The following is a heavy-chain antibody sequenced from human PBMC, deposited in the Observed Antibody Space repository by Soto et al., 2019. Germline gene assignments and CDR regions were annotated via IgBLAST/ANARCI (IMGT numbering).Heavy chain of an antibody. D-gene: IGHD6-19*01. Sequence: PSETLSLTCTVSGGSISSSSYYWGWIRQPPGKGLEWIGSIYYSGSTYYNPSLKSRVTISVDTSQNQFSLKLSSVTAADTAVYYCARNSPEGPWLAPPPPFDYWGQGTLVTVSP. CDR1: GGSISSSSYY. CDR2: IYYSGST. CDR3: ARNSPEGPWLAPPPPFDY. J-gene: IGHJ4*02. V-gene: IGHV4-39*01.